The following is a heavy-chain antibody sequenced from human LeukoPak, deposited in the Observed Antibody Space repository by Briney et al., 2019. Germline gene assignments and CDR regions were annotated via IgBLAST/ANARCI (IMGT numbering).Heavy chain of an antibody. CDR3: ARGAYYYDSSGYYDPFDY. Sequence: ASVKVSCKASGNSISNYAVSWVRQAPGQGFEWMGGIIPIFGTADYAQKFQGRVTITADQSTSTAYMELRSLRSDDTAVYYCARGAYYYDSSGYYDPFDYWGQGTLVTVSS. J-gene: IGHJ4*02. CDR1: GNSISNYA. V-gene: IGHV1-69*13. CDR2: IIPIFGTA. D-gene: IGHD3-22*01.